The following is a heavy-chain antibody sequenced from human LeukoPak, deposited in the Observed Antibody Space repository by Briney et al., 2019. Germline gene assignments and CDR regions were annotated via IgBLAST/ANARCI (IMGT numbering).Heavy chain of an antibody. J-gene: IGHJ4*02. V-gene: IGHV3-74*01. D-gene: IGHD3-16*02. CDR3: ARVWGDLSLAPFDY. Sequence: GGSLRLSCAASGFTFSSYWMHWVRQAPGKGLVWLSRISSDGSTTNYADSVKGRFTISRDNAKNTLYLQMNSLRAEDTAVYYCARVWGDLSLAPFDYWGQGTLVTVSS. CDR2: ISSDGSTT. CDR1: GFTFSSYW.